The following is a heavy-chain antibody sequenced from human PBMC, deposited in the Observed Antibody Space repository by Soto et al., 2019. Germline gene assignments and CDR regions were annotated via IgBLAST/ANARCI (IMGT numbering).Heavy chain of an antibody. CDR2: IDPSDSYT. J-gene: IGHJ5*02. CDR3: ARSLYGDNSWLDP. Sequence: PGESLKISCKGSGYSFTSYWISWVRQMPGKGLEWMGRIDPSDSYTNYSPSFQGHVTISADKSISTAYLQWSSLKASDTAMYYCARSLYGDNSWLDPWGQGTLVTVSS. D-gene: IGHD2-8*01. CDR1: GYSFTSYW. V-gene: IGHV5-10-1*01.